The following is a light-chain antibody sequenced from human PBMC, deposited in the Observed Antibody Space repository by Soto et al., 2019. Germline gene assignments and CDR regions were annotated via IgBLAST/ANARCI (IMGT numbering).Light chain of an antibody. Sequence: IVMTQSPNSLAGSRAERAPINCNPSQGLLSSSNNKDFLAWYQHKPGQPPKLLFYWASTRNSGVPDRFSGSGSGAHFTLTISSLQAEDVAVYYCQQYYNSPITFGQGTRLEIK. CDR3: QQYYNSPIT. J-gene: IGKJ5*01. CDR1: QGLLSSSNNKDF. CDR2: WAS. V-gene: IGKV4-1*01.